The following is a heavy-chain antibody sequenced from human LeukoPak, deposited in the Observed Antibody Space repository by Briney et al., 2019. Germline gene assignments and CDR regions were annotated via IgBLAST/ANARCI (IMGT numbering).Heavy chain of an antibody. CDR2: IRYDGSNK. V-gene: IGHV3-30*02. Sequence: GGSLRLSCAASGFTFSSYGMHWVRQAPGKGLEWVAFIRYDGSNKYYADSVKGRFTISRDNSKNTLYLQMNSLRAEDTAVYYCAKDSVVLIVVVPAADDAFDIWGQGTMVTVSS. J-gene: IGHJ3*02. CDR3: AKDSVVLIVVVPAADDAFDI. D-gene: IGHD2-2*01. CDR1: GFTFSSYG.